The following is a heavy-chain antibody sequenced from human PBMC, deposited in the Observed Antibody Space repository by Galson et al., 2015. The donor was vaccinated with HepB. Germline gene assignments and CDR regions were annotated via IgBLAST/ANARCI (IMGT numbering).Heavy chain of an antibody. D-gene: IGHD3-10*01. CDR3: ARDGLWFGEYNWFDP. V-gene: IGHV1-46*01. CDR1: GYTFTSYY. J-gene: IGHJ5*02. Sequence: SVKVSCKASGYTFTSYYMHWVRQAPGQGLEWMGIINPSGGSTSYAQKFQGRVTMTRDTSTSTVYMELSSLRSEDTAVYYCARDGLWFGEYNWFDPWGQGTLVTVSS. CDR2: INPSGGST.